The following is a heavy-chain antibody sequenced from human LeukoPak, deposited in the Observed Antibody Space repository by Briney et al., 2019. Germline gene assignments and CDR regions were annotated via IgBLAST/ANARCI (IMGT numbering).Heavy chain of an antibody. J-gene: IGHJ6*02. D-gene: IGHD5-18*01. V-gene: IGHV3-23*01. CDR3: ANGRYTSTSGMDA. Sequence: PGGSLRLSCAASGFTFSSYDMSWVHQAPGKGLEWVSDISGSGSSIYYADYVKGRFTISRDNAKNPLYLQMNSLRAEDTAVYYCANGRYTSTSGMDAWGPGTPVTAS. CDR1: GFTFSSYD. CDR2: ISGSGSSI.